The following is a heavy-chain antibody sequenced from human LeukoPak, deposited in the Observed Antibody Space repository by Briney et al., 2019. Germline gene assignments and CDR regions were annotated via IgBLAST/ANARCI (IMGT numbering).Heavy chain of an antibody. CDR2: IYYSGST. CDR1: GGSISSYY. J-gene: IGHJ6*03. D-gene: IGHD6-13*01. CDR3: ARTTEAHSWRTRYYDYYMDV. Sequence: PSETLSLTCTVSGGSISSYYWSWIRQPPGKGLGWIGYIYYSGSTNYNPSLKSRVTISVDTSKNQFSLKLSSVTAADTAVYYCARTTEAHSWRTRYYDYYMDVWGKGTTVTVSS. V-gene: IGHV4-59*01.